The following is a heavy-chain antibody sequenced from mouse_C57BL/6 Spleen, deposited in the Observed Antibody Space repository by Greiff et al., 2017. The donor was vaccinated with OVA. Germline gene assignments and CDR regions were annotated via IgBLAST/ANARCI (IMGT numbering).Heavy chain of an antibody. J-gene: IGHJ2*01. V-gene: IGHV1-19*01. CDR1: GYTFTDSY. Sequence: EVQLQQSGPVLVKPGASVKMSCKASGYTFTDSYMNWVKQSHGKSLEWIGVINPYNGGTSYNQKFKGKATLTVDKSSSTAYMELNSLTSEDSAVYYCARLLRERGYFDYWGQGTTLTVSA. D-gene: IGHD1-1*01. CDR3: ARLLRERGYFDY. CDR2: INPYNGGT.